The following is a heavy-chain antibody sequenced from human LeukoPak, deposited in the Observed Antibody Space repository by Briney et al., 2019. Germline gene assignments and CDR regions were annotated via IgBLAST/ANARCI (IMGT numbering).Heavy chain of an antibody. CDR1: GGSISSGSYY. Sequence: PSETLSLTCTVSGGSISSGSYYWSWIRQPAGKGLEWIGRIYTSGSTNYNPSLKSRVTISVDTSKNQFSLKLSSVTAADTAVYYCARGRITIFGVAPEVYWGQGTLVTVSS. D-gene: IGHD3-3*01. V-gene: IGHV4-61*02. J-gene: IGHJ4*02. CDR2: IYTSGST. CDR3: ARGRITIFGVAPEVY.